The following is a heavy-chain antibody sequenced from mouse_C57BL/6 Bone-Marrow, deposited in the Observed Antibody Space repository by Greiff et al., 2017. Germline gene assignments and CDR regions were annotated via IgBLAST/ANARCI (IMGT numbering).Heavy chain of an antibody. Sequence: VQLQQSGGDLVKPGGSLKLSCAASGFTFSSYGMSWVRQTPDKRLEWVATISSGGSYTYYPDSVKGRFTISRDNAKNTLYLQLSSLKSEDTAMYYCASLYSNDGDYYARDYWGQGTSVTVSS. V-gene: IGHV5-6*01. J-gene: IGHJ4*01. D-gene: IGHD2-12*01. CDR1: GFTFSSYG. CDR3: ASLYSNDGDYYARDY. CDR2: ISSGGSYT.